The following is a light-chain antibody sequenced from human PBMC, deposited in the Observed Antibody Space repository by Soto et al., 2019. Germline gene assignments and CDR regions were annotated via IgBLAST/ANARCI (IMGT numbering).Light chain of an antibody. V-gene: IGLV2-23*03. CDR1: SSDVGSYNL. Sequence: SVLTQPASVSGSPGQSITISCTGTSSDVGSYNLVSWYQQHPGKAPKLMIYEGNKRPSGVSNRFSGSKSGNTASLTISGLQAEDEADYYCCSYAGSSTFVVFGGGTKVTVL. CDR3: CSYAGSSTFVV. CDR2: EGN. J-gene: IGLJ3*02.